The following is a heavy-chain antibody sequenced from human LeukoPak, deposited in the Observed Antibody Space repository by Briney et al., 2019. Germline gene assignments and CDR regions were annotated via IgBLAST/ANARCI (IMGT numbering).Heavy chain of an antibody. Sequence: SETLSLTCAVSGISINNFYWTWIRQPPGKGLEWIGYIYFSGDTIYNPSLKSRVTISIDTSKNQFSLKLKSVTAADTAVYFCARDRAGQSAYRGQGTLVTVSS. D-gene: IGHD3-10*01. V-gene: IGHV4-59*01. CDR1: GISINNFY. J-gene: IGHJ3*01. CDR2: IYFSGDT. CDR3: ARDRAGQSAY.